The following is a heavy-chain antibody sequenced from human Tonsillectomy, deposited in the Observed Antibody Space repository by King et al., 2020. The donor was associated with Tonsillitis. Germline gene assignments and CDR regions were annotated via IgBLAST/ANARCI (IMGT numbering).Heavy chain of an antibody. CDR2: ISSGSGSYI. CDR3: ARYYGDYGRFDP. J-gene: IGHJ5*02. V-gene: IGHV3-21*06. D-gene: IGHD4-17*01. CDR1: GVSFSSYS. Sequence: VQLVESGGGLVKPGGSLRLSFACSGVSFSSYSMHWLRQTPGRGLEWVASISSGSGSYIYSADLAKGLFTLSRDNAKNSVHLQMNSLRAEDTAVYYCARYYGDYGRFDPWGQGTLVTVSS.